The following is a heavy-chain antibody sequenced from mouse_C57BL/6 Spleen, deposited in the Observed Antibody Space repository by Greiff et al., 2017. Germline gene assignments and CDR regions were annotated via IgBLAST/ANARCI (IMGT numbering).Heavy chain of an antibody. CDR1: GFSLTSYG. D-gene: IGHD1-1*01. Sequence: VQGVESGPGLVQPSQSLSITCTVSGFSLTSYGVHWVRQSPGKGLEWLGVIWSGGSTDYNAAFISRLSISKDNSKSQVFFKMNSLQADDTAIYYCAAGDGSSSYYFDYWGQGTTLTVSS. CDR2: IWSGGST. CDR3: AAGDGSSSYYFDY. V-gene: IGHV2-2*01. J-gene: IGHJ2*01.